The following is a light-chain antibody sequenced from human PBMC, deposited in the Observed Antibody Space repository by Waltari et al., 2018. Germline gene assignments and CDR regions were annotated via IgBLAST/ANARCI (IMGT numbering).Light chain of an antibody. CDR1: SSDVGGYDF. J-gene: IGLJ2*01. V-gene: IGLV2-8*01. CDR3: SSYAGSNNFVL. CDR2: EVT. Sequence: QSALTQPPSASGSPGQPVPISCTGTSSDVGGYDFVSWYQQHPGKAPKLIIFEVTKWPSGVLDRFSGSKSGNTASLTISGLQPEDEAYYYCSSYAGSNNFVLFGGGTKLTVL.